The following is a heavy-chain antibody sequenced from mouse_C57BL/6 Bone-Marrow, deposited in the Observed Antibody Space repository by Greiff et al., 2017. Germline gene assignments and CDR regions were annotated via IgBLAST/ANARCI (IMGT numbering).Heavy chain of an antibody. CDR2: IDPSDSYT. CDR1: GYTFTSYW. Sequence: QVQLKESGAELVMPGASVKLSCKASGYTFTSYWMHWVKQRPGQGLEWIGEIDPSDSYTNYNQKFKGKSTLTVDKSSSTAYMQLSSLTSEDSAVYYCARGYYSFAYWGQGTLVTVSA. V-gene: IGHV1-69*01. J-gene: IGHJ3*01. D-gene: IGHD2-3*01. CDR3: ARGYYSFAY.